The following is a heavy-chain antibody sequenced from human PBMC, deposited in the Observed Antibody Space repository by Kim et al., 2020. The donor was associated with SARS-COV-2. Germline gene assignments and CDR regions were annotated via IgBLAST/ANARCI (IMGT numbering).Heavy chain of an antibody. CDR3: EKSGSYSYDAFDI. Sequence: YTPSLKSRVTISVDTSKNQFSLKLSSVSAADTAVYYCEKSGSYSYDAFDIWAQGTMVTVSS. V-gene: IGHV4-39*01. J-gene: IGHJ3*02. D-gene: IGHD3-10*01.